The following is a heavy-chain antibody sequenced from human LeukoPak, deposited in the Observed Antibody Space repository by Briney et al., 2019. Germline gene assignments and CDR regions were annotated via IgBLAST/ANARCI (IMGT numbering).Heavy chain of an antibody. CDR1: GYTFRSYA. J-gene: IGHJ5*02. V-gene: IGHV7-4-1*02. D-gene: IGHD6-19*01. CDR2: INTNTGNP. CDR3: ARDLPAGSIP. Sequence: GASVKVSCKASGYTFRSYAINWVRQAPGQGLEWMGWINTNTGNPTYAQGFTGRFVFSLDTSVSTTYLQINSLKTEDTAVYYCARDLPAGSIPWGQGTLVTVSS.